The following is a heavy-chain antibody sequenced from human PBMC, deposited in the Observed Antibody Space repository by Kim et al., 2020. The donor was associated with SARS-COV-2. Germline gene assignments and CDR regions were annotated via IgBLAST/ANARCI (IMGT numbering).Heavy chain of an antibody. CDR1: GFTFSNHA. V-gene: IGHV3-23*01. Sequence: GGSLRLSCAASGFTFSNHAMSWVHQAPGKGLEWVSGISGSGGSTYYADSVKGRFTISRDNSKNTLYLQMNSLRAEDTAVYYCAKGFTSEYYYYGMDVWGQGTTVTVSS. D-gene: IGHD2-2*01. CDR2: ISGSGGST. J-gene: IGHJ6*02. CDR3: AKGFTSEYYYYGMDV.